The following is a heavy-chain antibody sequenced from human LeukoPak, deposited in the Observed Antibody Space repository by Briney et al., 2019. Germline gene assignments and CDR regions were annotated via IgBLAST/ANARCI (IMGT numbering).Heavy chain of an antibody. CDR2: IYHSRST. CDR1: GGSVDNSDYY. D-gene: IGHD1-26*01. CDR3: ARDQGGGSYRHAFDV. V-gene: IGHV4-61*08. Sequence: SETLSLTCSVSGGSVDNSDYYWSWLRQPPGKELEWIGHIYHSRSTIYNPSLKSRVTISVDMSKNQFSLRLTSGTAADTAVYYCARDQGGGSYRHAFDVWGQGKMVTVSS. J-gene: IGHJ3*01.